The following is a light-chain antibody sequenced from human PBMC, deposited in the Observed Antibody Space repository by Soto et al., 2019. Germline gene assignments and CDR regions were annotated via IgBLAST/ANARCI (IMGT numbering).Light chain of an antibody. CDR2: KTS. CDR1: QSISSW. J-gene: IGKJ2*01. CDR3: QQYNSYSYTGYT. Sequence: DIQMTQSPSTLSASVGDRVTITCRASQSISSWLAWYQQKPGKAPKLLIYKTSSLESGVPSRFSGSGSATEFTLTISSLQPDDFATYYCQQYNSYSYTGYTCGQGTKLEIK. V-gene: IGKV1-5*03.